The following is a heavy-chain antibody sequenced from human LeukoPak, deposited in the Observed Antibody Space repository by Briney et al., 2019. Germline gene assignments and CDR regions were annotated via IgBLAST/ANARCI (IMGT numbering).Heavy chain of an antibody. CDR2: INTDGSRT. V-gene: IGHV3-74*01. J-gene: IGHJ5*02. CDR1: EFTFSSYW. CDR3: TREEGSSSYGSLNWFDP. D-gene: IGHD6-13*01. Sequence: GGSLRLSCAASEFTFSSYWMHWVRQAPGKGLVWDSRINTDGSRTTYADSVKGRFTISRDNAKNTLYLQMNSLRVEDTAVYYCTREEGSSSYGSLNWFDPWGQGTLVAVSS.